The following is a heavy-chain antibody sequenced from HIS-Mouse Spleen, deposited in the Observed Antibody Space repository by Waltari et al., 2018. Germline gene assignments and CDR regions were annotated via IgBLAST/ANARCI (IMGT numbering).Heavy chain of an antibody. CDR3: ARESMTGDWVADY. V-gene: IGHV3-7*01. Sequence: EVQLVESGGGLVQPGGSLSLSCAASGFTVSSYWMSWVRQAPGKGLEWVANIKQDGSEKYYVDSVKGRFTNSRDNAKNSLYLQMNSLRAEDTAVYYCARESMTGDWVADYWGQGTLVTVSS. J-gene: IGHJ4*02. CDR1: GFTVSSYW. D-gene: IGHD7-27*01. CDR2: IKQDGSEK.